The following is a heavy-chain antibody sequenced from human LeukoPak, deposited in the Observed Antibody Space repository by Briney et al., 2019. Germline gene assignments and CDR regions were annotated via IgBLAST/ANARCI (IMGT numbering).Heavy chain of an antibody. V-gene: IGHV3-33*01. D-gene: IGHD1-26*01. CDR2: IWYDGSNK. CDR3: AREKWELHSHAFDI. CDR1: GFTFSSYG. Sequence: GRSLRLSCAASGFTFSSYGMHWVRQAPGKGLEWVAVIWYDGSNKYYADSVKGRFTISRDNSKNTLYLQMNSLRAEDTAVYYCAREKWELHSHAFDIWGQGTMVTVSS. J-gene: IGHJ3*02.